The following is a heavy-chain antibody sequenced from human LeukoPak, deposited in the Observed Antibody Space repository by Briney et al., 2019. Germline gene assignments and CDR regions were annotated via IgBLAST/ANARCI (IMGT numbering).Heavy chain of an antibody. CDR2: ISWNSGSI. D-gene: IGHD3-22*01. CDR1: GFTFDDYA. Sequence: PGRSLRLSCAASGFTFDDYAMHWVRQAPGKGLEWVSGISWNSGSIGYADSVKGRFTISRDNAKNSLYLQMNSLRAEDTALYYCAKSYYDSSGEFDYWGQGTLVTVSS. V-gene: IGHV3-9*01. J-gene: IGHJ4*02. CDR3: AKSYYDSSGEFDY.